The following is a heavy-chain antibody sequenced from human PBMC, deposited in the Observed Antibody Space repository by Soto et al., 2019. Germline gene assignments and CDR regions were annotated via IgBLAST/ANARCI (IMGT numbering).Heavy chain of an antibody. D-gene: IGHD3-10*01. Sequence: PSETLSLTCTVSGGSISSYSWSWIRQPPGKGLEWIGYIYYSGSTNYNPSLKSRVTISGDTSKNQFSLKLSSVTAADTAVYYCARDRGNGYYGSGSFSDYYYGMDVWGQGTTVTVSS. V-gene: IGHV4-59*01. J-gene: IGHJ6*02. CDR2: IYYSGST. CDR1: GGSISSYS. CDR3: ARDRGNGYYGSGSFSDYYYGMDV.